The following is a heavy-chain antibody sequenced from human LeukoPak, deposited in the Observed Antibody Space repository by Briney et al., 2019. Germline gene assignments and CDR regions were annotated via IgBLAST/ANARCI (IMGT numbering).Heavy chain of an antibody. Sequence: SETLSLTCAVSGYSTSSGYYWGWIRQPPGKGLEWIGSIYHSGSTYYNPSLKGRVTISVDTSKNQFSLKLSSVTAADTAVYYCVSGEWFNFDYWGQGTLVTVSS. J-gene: IGHJ4*02. CDR1: GYSTSSGYY. V-gene: IGHV4-38-2*01. CDR2: IYHSGST. CDR3: VSGEWFNFDY. D-gene: IGHD3-3*01.